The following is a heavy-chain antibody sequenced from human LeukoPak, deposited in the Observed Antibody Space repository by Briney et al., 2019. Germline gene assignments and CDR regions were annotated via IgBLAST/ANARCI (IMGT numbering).Heavy chain of an antibody. CDR1: GFTFSSYW. J-gene: IGHJ4*02. V-gene: IGHV3-74*01. CDR3: ARQDLTGAFFDY. Sequence: GGSLRLSCAASGFTFSSYWMHWVRQAPGKGLVWVSRINSDGSSTSYADSVKGRFTISRDNAKNTLYLQMNSLRAEDTAVYYCARQDLTGAFFDYWGQGTLVTVSS. D-gene: IGHD7-27*01. CDR2: INSDGSST.